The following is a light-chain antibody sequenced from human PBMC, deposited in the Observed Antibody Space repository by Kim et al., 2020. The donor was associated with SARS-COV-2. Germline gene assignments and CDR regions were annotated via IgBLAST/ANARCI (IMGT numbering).Light chain of an antibody. V-gene: IGLV3-19*01. Sequence: SSELTQDPAVSVALGQTVRITCQGDSLRSYYASWYQQKPGQAPVLVIYGKNNRPSGIPDRFSGSSSGNTASLTITGAQADDEADYYCNSRDSSGNPNWVF. CDR3: NSRDSSGNPNWV. CDR1: SLRSYY. J-gene: IGLJ3*02. CDR2: GKN.